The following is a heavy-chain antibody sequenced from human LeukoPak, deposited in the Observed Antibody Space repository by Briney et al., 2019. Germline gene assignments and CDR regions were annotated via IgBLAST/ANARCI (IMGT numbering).Heavy chain of an antibody. V-gene: IGHV3-30-3*01. CDR2: ISYDGSNK. CDR1: GFTSSSYA. Sequence: GGSLRLSCAASGFTSSSYAMHWVRQAPGKGLECVAVISYDGSNKYYADSVKGRFTISRDNSKNTLYLQMNSLRAEDTAVYYCARLQLWSYHFDYWGQGTLVTVSS. J-gene: IGHJ4*02. D-gene: IGHD5-18*01. CDR3: ARLQLWSYHFDY.